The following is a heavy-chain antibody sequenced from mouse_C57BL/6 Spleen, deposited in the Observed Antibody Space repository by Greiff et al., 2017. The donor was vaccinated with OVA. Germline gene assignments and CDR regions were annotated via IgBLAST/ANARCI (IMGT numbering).Heavy chain of an antibody. CDR3: AIRPHEVVATGDY. D-gene: IGHD1-1*01. CDR2: IHPSDSDT. V-gene: IGHV1-74*01. J-gene: IGHJ2*01. CDR1: GYTFTSYW. Sequence: QVQLQQPGAELVRPGTSVKLSCKASGYTFTSYWMHWVKQRPGQGLEWIGRIHPSDSDTNYNQKFKGKATLTVDKSSSTAYMQLSSLTSEDSAVYYCAIRPHEVVATGDYWGQGTTLTVSS.